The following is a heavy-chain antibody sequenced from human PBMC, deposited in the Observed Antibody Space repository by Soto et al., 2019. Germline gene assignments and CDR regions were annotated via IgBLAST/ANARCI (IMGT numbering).Heavy chain of an antibody. J-gene: IGHJ4*02. CDR1: GFTFSSYG. CDR2: ISYDGSNK. CDR3: AKDYYDSSGGFDY. D-gene: IGHD3-22*01. Sequence: QVQLVESGGGVVQPGRSLRLSCAASGFTFSSYGMHWVRQAPGKGLEWVAVISYDGSNKYYADSVKGRFTISRDNSKNTLYLQLNSLRAEDTDVYYCAKDYYDSSGGFDYWGQGTLVTVSS. V-gene: IGHV3-30*18.